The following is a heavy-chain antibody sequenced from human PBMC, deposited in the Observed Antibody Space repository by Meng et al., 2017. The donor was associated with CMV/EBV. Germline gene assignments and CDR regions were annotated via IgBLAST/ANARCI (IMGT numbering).Heavy chain of an antibody. CDR3: AKEQGSMRQQLAYYYYYGMDV. J-gene: IGHJ6*02. Sequence: GESLKISCAASGFTFSSYSMNWVRQAPGKGLEWVSYISSSSSTIYYADSVKGRFTISRDNAKNSLYLQMNSLRAEDTAVYYCAKEQGSMRQQLAYYYYYGMDVWGQGTTVTVSS. CDR2: ISSSSSTI. CDR1: GFTFSSYS. D-gene: IGHD6-13*01. V-gene: IGHV3-48*04.